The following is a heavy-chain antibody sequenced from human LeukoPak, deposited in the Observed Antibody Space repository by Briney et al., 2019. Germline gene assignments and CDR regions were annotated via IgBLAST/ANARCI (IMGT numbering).Heavy chain of an antibody. D-gene: IGHD4-17*01. J-gene: IGHJ6*03. CDR2: IKQDGSEK. Sequence: PGGSLRLSCAASGFTLSSYWMSWVRQAPGKGLEWVANIKQDGSEKYYVDSVKGRFTISRDNAKNSLYLQMNSLRAEDTAVYYCARAGNYGDPYYYYYYMDVWGKGTTVTISS. CDR3: ARAGNYGDPYYYYYYMDV. CDR1: GFTLSSYW. V-gene: IGHV3-7*01.